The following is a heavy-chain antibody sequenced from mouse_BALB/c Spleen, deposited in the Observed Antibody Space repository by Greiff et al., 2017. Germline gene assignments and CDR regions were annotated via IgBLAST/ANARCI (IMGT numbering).Heavy chain of an antibody. CDR3: TREDYAAY. Sequence: EVKLVESGGGLVKPGGSLKLSCAASGFTFSSYTMSWVRQTPEKRLEWVATISSGGSYTYYPDSVKGRFTISRDNAKNTLYLQMSSLKSEDTAMYYCTREDYAAYWGQGTLVTVSA. CDR2: ISSGGSYT. J-gene: IGHJ3*01. CDR1: GFTFSSYT. D-gene: IGHD1-1*01. V-gene: IGHV5-6-4*01.